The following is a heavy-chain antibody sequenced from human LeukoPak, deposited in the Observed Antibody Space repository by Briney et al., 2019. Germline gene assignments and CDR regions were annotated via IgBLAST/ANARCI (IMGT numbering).Heavy chain of an antibody. CDR2: ISSDGSRT. CDR1: GFTFSSSW. D-gene: IGHD3-10*01. CDR3: ARETAVSGGIYFDY. Sequence: PGGSLRLSCAASGFTFSSSWMYWVRQAPGKGLVWVSRISSDGSRTTYADSVKGRFTISRDNAKNTLYLQMNSLRAEDTAVYYCARETAVSGGIYFDYWGQGTLVTVSS. J-gene: IGHJ4*02. V-gene: IGHV3-74*01.